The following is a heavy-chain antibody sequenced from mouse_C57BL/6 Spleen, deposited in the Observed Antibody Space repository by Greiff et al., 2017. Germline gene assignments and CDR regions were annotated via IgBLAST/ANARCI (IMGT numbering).Heavy chain of an antibody. J-gene: IGHJ2*01. Sequence: QVQLQESGAELVRPGASVTLSCKASGYTFTDYEMHWVKQTPVHGLEWIGAIDPETGGTAYNQKFKGKAILTADKSSSTAYMELRSLTSEDSAVYYCTKREPGKCLYMDYWGQGTTLTVSS. CDR3: TKREPGKCLYMDY. CDR2: IDPETGGT. D-gene: IGHD4-1*01. CDR1: GYTFTDYE. V-gene: IGHV1-15*01.